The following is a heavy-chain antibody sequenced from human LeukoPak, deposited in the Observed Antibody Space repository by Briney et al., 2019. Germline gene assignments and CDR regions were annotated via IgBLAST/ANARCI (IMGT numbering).Heavy chain of an antibody. CDR3: ARVIAVAGNYYFDY. CDR1: GFTFSSYW. J-gene: IGHJ4*02. V-gene: IGHV3-74*01. D-gene: IGHD6-19*01. CDR2: INSDGSST. Sequence: GRSLRLSCAASGFTFSSYWMHWVRQAPGKGLVWVSRINSDGSSTSYADSVKGRFTISRDNAKNTLYLQMNSPRAEDTAVYYCARVIAVAGNYYFDYWGQGTLVAVSS.